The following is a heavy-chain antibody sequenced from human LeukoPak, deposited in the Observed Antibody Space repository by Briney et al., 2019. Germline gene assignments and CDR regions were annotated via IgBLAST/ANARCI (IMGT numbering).Heavy chain of an antibody. Sequence: ASVKVSCKVSGYTLTELSMHWVRQAPGKGLEWVGGFDPEDGETIYAQKFQGRVTMTEDTSTDTAYMELSSLRSEDTTVYYCATAGSHDSSGYYLGAFDIWGQGTMVAVSS. J-gene: IGHJ3*02. CDR2: FDPEDGET. CDR3: ATAGSHDSSGYYLGAFDI. CDR1: GYTLTELS. D-gene: IGHD3-22*01. V-gene: IGHV1-24*01.